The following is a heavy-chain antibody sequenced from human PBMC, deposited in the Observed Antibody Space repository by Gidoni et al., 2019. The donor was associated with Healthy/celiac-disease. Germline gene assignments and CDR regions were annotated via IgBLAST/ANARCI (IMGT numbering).Heavy chain of an antibody. Sequence: GGTFSSYAISWVRQAPGQGLEWMGGIIPIFGTANYAQKFQGRVTITADESTSTAYMELSSLRSEDTAVYYCASQPFNIVVVPAAIRPPYYYYGMDVWGQGTTVTVSS. V-gene: IGHV1-69*01. CDR2: IIPIFGTA. D-gene: IGHD2-2*01. CDR1: GGTFSSYA. J-gene: IGHJ6*02. CDR3: ASQPFNIVVVPAAIRPPYYYYGMDV.